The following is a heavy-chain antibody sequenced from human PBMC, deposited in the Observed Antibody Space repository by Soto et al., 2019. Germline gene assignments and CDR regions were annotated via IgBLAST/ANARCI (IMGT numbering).Heavy chain of an antibody. CDR2: ISAHNGNT. CDR1: GYAFTTYG. V-gene: IGHV1-18*01. J-gene: IGHJ4*02. CDR3: ARGRYGDY. Sequence: QVHLVQSGAEVKKPGASVKVSCQGSGYAFTTYGITWVRQAPGQGLEWMGWISAHNGNTNYAQKLQGRVTVTRDTSTSTAYVEVRSLRYDDTAVYYCARGRYGDYWGQGALVTVSS. D-gene: IGHD1-1*01.